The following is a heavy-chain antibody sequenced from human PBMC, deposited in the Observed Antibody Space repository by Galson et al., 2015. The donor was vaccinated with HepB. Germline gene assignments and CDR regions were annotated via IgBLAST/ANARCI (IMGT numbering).Heavy chain of an antibody. CDR1: GYTLTELS. D-gene: IGHD4-23*01. Sequence: VKVSCKVSGYTLTELSMHWVRQAPGKGLEWMGGFDPEDGEIIYAQKFQGRVTMTEDTSTDTAYMELSSLRSEDTAVYYCYSHDYGGSPFDYWGQGTLVTVSS. CDR2: FDPEDGEI. CDR3: YSHDYGGSPFDY. J-gene: IGHJ4*02. V-gene: IGHV1-24*01.